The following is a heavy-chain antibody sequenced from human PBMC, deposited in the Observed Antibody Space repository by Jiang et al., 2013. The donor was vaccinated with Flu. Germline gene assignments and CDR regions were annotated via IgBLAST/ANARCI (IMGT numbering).Heavy chain of an antibody. CDR1: GFTFGDYA. J-gene: IGHJ4*02. V-gene: IGHV3-49*03. D-gene: IGHD5-24*01. CDR2: IRSKAYGGTT. Sequence: VQLLESGGGLVQPGRSLRLSCTASGFTFGDYAMSWFRQAPGKGLEWVGFIRSKAYGGTTEYAASVKGRFTISRDDSKSIAYLQMNSLKTEDTAVYYCSTQMATTDYWGQGTLVTVSS. CDR3: STQMATTDY.